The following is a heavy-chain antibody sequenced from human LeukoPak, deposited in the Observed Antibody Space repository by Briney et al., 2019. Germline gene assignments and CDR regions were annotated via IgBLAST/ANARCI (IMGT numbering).Heavy chain of an antibody. CDR1: GFTFDDYG. CDR2: INWNGGST. J-gene: IGHJ4*02. V-gene: IGHV3-20*04. CDR3: ARRRCSSTSCTEGYYFDY. Sequence: GGSLRLYCAASGFTFDDYGMSWVRHAPGKGLEWVSGINWNGGSTGYADSVKGRFTISRDNAKNSLYLQMNSLRAEDTALYYCARRRCSSTSCTEGYYFDYWGQGTLVTVSS. D-gene: IGHD2-2*01.